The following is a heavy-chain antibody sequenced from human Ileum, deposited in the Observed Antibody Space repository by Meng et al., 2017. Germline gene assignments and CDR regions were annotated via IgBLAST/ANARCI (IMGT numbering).Heavy chain of an antibody. J-gene: IGHJ4*02. CDR1: GGSTNTDY. D-gene: IGHD6-13*01. CDR3: ARGYGLSWHMGT. CDR2: RYYTGSI. V-gene: IGHV4-59*01. Sequence: QLHESGPRLVKPSETLSLTCTVSGGSTNTDYLNWIRQTPGKGLEWIGCRYYTGSIHYNPSLKSRVTISADTSKNQFSLSLSSVTAADTAVYYCARGYGLSWHMGTWGQGALVTVSS.